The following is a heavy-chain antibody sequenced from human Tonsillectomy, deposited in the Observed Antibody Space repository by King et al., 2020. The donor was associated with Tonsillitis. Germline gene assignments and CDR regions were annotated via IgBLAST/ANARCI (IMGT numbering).Heavy chain of an antibody. Sequence: VKLQESGPGLVKPSQTLSLTCAVSGGSMSSGGYSWSWIRQPPGKGLECIGYNYNSGSTYYNPSLKSRVTISVDTSKNQFSLRLSSLTAADTAVYYCARGGGNSKWWRYFDYWGQGTLVTVSS. CDR1: GGSMSSGGYS. CDR2: NYNSGST. J-gene: IGHJ4*02. V-gene: IGHV4-30-4*07. CDR3: ARGGGNSKWWRYFDY. D-gene: IGHD4-23*01.